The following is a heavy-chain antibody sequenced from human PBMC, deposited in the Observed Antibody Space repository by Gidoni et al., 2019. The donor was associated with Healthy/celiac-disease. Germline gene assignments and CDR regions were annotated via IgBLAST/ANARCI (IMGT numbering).Heavy chain of an antibody. J-gene: IGHJ4*02. Sequence: QVQLVESGGGVVQPGRSLRLSCAASGFPFSSYGMPWVRQAPGKGLEWVAVIWYGGSNKYYADSVKGRFTISRDNYKNSLYLQMNSLRAEDTAVYYCARTPAMVRGVILLYYFDYWGQGTLVTVSS. D-gene: IGHD3-10*01. CDR1: GFPFSSYG. CDR3: ARTPAMVRGVILLYYFDY. V-gene: IGHV3-33*08. CDR2: IWYGGSNK.